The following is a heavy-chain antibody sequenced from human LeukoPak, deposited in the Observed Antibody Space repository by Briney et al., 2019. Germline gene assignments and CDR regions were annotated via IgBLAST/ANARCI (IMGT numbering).Heavy chain of an antibody. J-gene: IGHJ4*02. Sequence: SETLSLTCAVYGVSFSGYYWSWIRQPPGKGREWVGEINHSGSTNYNPSLKSRVTISVDTSKNQFSLKLSSVTAADTAVYYCARGSRSWYGYWGQGTLVTVSS. V-gene: IGHV4-34*01. CDR3: ARGSRSWYGY. CDR2: INHSGST. CDR1: GVSFSGYY. D-gene: IGHD6-13*01.